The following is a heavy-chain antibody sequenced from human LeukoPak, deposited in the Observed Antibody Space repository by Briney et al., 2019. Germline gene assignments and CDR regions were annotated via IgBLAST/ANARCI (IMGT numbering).Heavy chain of an antibody. J-gene: IGHJ4*02. CDR3: ARDRRAGGSYYYPRY. CDR1: GYTFTSYY. CDR2: INPSGGST. Sequence: ASVKVSCKASGYTFTSYYMHWVRQAPGQGLEWMGIINPSGGSTSYAQKFQGRVTMTRAMSTSTVYMELSSLRSEDTAVYYCARDRRAGGSYYYPRYWGQGTLVTVSS. V-gene: IGHV1-46*01. D-gene: IGHD1-26*01.